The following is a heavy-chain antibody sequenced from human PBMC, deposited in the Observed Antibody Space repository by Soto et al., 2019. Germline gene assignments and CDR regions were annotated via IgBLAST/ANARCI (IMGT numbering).Heavy chain of an antibody. Sequence: EVQLVESGGGLVQPGGSLRLSCAASGFIVNSNNMVWVRQAPGKGLEWVSLLQSGGSAYYGDSVKGRFTMSRDIAKNTXXXXXXXXXXXXXXXXXXXXXXXXXXXXXPWGQGTLVTVSS. CDR3: XXXXXXXXXXXP. V-gene: IGHV3-53*01. CDR1: GFIVNSNN. J-gene: IGHJ5*02. CDR2: LQSGGSA.